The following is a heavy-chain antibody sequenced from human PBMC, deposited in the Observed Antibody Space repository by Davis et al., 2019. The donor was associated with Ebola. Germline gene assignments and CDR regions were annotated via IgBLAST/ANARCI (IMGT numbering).Heavy chain of an antibody. V-gene: IGHV3-7*01. J-gene: IGHJ4*02. CDR1: GFTFSNAW. D-gene: IGHD3-3*01. Sequence: GESLKISCAASGFTFSNAWMSWVRQAPGRGLQWVANIKSDGTDENYVDSVKGRFSISRDNAKNSLYLQMNSLRAEDTAVYYCARVATIFGSRNPFDYWGQGTLVTVSS. CDR2: IKSDGTDE. CDR3: ARVATIFGSRNPFDY.